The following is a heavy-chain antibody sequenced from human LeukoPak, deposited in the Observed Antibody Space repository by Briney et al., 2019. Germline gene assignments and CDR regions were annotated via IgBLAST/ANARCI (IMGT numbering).Heavy chain of an antibody. CDR3: ARDCSSTSCYHLFDY. D-gene: IGHD2-2*01. CDR1: GYTFTGYY. CDR2: INPNSGGT. V-gene: IGHV1-2*02. Sequence: GASVKVSCKASGYTFTGYYMHWVRQAPGQGLELMGWINPNSGGTNYAQKFQGRVTMTRDTSISTAYMELSRLRSDDTAVYYCARDCSSTSCYHLFDYWGQGTLVTVSS. J-gene: IGHJ4*02.